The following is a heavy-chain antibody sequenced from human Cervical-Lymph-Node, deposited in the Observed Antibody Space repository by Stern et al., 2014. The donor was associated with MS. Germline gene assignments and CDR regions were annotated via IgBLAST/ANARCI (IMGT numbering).Heavy chain of an antibody. CDR1: GGSISSGGYS. CDR2: IYHSGST. V-gene: IGHV4-30-2*01. Sequence: QVQLQESGSGLVKPSQTLSLTCAVSGGSISSGGYSWSWIRQPPGKGLEWIGYIYHSGSTYYNPSLKSRVTISVDRSKNQFSLKLSSVTAADTAVYYCARSSTVTPNAFDIWGQGTMVTVS. D-gene: IGHD4-17*01. CDR3: ARSSTVTPNAFDI. J-gene: IGHJ3*02.